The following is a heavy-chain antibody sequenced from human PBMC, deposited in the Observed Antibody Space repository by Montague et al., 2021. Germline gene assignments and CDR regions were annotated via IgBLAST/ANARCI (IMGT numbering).Heavy chain of an antibody. CDR1: GYSFAPYW. Sequence: QSGAEVKKPGESLRISCKASGYSFAPYWIGWVRQMPGKGLEWMGIIFPDDSDTKYSPSFQGQVNISADKSISTAYLQWTSLKASDSAMYYCARRSSTWPLYYFNYGGQGTLVSVSS. V-gene: IGHV5-51*01. CDR2: IFPDDSDT. J-gene: IGHJ4*02. D-gene: IGHD6-13*01. CDR3: ARRSSTWPLYYFNY.